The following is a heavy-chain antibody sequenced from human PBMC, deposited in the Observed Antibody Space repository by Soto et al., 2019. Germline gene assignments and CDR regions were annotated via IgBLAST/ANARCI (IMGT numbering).Heavy chain of an antibody. CDR1: GFTFTSYA. J-gene: IGHJ4*02. D-gene: IGHD3-3*01. V-gene: IGHV1-58*01. CDR2: IVVGSGNT. Sequence: EASVKASCKASGFTFTSYAVQWVRKDRGQRLEWIGWIVVGSGNTNYAQKFQERVTITRDMSTSTAYMELSSLRSEDTAVYYCAAVPDYDFWSGYNMGIDYCGQGTLVTXSS. CDR3: AAVPDYDFWSGYNMGIDY.